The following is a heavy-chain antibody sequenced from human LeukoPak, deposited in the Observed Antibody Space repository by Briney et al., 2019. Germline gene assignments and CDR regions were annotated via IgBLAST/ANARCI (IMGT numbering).Heavy chain of an antibody. CDR3: ARGRRDYGGKPLSY. V-gene: IGHV1-8*01. Sequence: ASVTVSCKASGYTFTSYYINWVRQATGHALEWMGWMNPNSGNTGYAQKFQGRVTMTRSTSISTAYRELSSLRSEDTAVYYCARGRRDYGGKPLSYWGQGTLVTVSS. J-gene: IGHJ4*02. CDR2: MNPNSGNT. D-gene: IGHD4-23*01. CDR1: GYTFTSYY.